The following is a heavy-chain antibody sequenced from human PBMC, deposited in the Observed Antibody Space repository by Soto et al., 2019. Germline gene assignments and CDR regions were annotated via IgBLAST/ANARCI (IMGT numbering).Heavy chain of an antibody. CDR2: IYSGGTT. CDR1: GFTVSSNY. CDR3: AREFVVPAATQQLNYYDYGMDV. D-gene: IGHD2-2*01. J-gene: IGHJ6*02. V-gene: IGHV3-66*01. Sequence: EVQLVESGGGLVQPGGSLRLSCAASGFTVSSNYMSWVRQAPGKGLEWFSVIYSGGTTYYADSVKGRFTISRDNSKNTLYLQMNSLRAEDTAVYYCAREFVVPAATQQLNYYDYGMDVWGQGTTVTVSS.